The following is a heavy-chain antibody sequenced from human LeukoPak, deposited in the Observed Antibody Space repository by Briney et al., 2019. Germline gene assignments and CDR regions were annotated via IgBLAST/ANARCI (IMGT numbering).Heavy chain of an antibody. CDR1: GYTFTGYY. J-gene: IGHJ4*02. Sequence: ASVKVSCKASGYTFTGYYMHWVRQAPGQGLEWMGWINPKNGGTKYAQKFQGRVTMTRDTSISTVYMELSRLTSDDTAVYSCARDPAQTYYYDPWGQGTLVIVSS. CDR3: ARDPAQTYYYDP. D-gene: IGHD3-22*01. V-gene: IGHV1-2*02. CDR2: INPKNGGT.